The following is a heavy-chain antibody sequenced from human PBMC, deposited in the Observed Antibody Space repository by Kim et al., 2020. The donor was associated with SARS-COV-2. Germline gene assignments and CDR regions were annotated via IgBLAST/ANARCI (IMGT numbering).Heavy chain of an antibody. CDR2: IWYDGSNK. CDR1: GFTFSSYA. CDR3: AKDVFGELLYGDNWFDP. V-gene: IGHV3-33*06. D-gene: IGHD3-10*02. Sequence: GGSLRLSCAASGFTFSSYAMHWVRQAPGKGLEWVAVIWYDGSNKYYADSVKGRFTISRDNSKNTLYLQMNSLRAEDTAVYYCAKDVFGELLYGDNWFDPWGQGTLVTVSS. J-gene: IGHJ5*02.